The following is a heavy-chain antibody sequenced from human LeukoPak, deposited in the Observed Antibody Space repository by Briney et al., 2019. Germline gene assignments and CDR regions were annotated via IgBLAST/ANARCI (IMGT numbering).Heavy chain of an antibody. CDR3: ARVYDILTGYYYPDY. V-gene: IGHV1-18*01. CDR1: GYTFTSYG. J-gene: IGHJ4*02. CDR2: ISAYNGNT. Sequence: ASVKVSCKASGYTFTSYGISWVRQAAGQGLEWMGWISAYNGNTNYAQKLQGRVTMTTDTSTSTAYMELRSLRSDDTAVYYCARVYDILTGYYYPDYWGQGTMVTVSS. D-gene: IGHD3-9*01.